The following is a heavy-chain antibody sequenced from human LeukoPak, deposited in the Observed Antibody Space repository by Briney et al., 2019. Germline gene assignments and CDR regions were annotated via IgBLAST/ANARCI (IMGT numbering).Heavy chain of an antibody. CDR3: AKDDAPARWLRSPQLLDH. CDR1: GFTFSSYG. J-gene: IGHJ4*02. V-gene: IGHV3-23*01. CDR2: ISGNGDDT. Sequence: GGSLRLPCAVSGFTFSSYGMTWVRQAPGKGLEWVSTISGNGDDTYYADSVEGRFTISRDNSENTLYLQMNSLRAEDTAIYFCAKDDAPARWLRSPQLLDHWGQGTLVTVSS. D-gene: IGHD5-12*01.